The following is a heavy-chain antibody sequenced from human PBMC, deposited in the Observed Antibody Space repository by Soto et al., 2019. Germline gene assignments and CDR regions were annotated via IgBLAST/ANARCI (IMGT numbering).Heavy chain of an antibody. V-gene: IGHV4-59*08. CDR2: VYFSGST. CDR3: ARPRPYSSPFNFDC. D-gene: IGHD2-15*01. CDR1: GGSITGYY. J-gene: IGHJ4*02. Sequence: QVQLQESGPGLVKPSETLSLTCTVSGGSITGYYWSWIRQPPGKGLEWIGYVYFSGSTKYNPSLNSRVTISVDTAKNQVSLQLTSVTAADPAVYYCARPRPYSSPFNFDCWGQGTLGTVSS.